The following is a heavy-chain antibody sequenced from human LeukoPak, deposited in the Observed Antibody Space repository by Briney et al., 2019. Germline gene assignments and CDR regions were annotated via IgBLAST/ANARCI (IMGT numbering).Heavy chain of an antibody. Sequence: GGSLRLSCSASVCTFRSYSMHWVRKAPCKGLEWMAVISYDGNNKYDADSVKGRFTISRDNSKNTLYLQMNSLRAEDTAVYYCARLPGYCSSNSCYKMTIPFDYWGQGTLVTVSS. CDR1: VCTFRSYS. V-gene: IGHV3-30-3*01. D-gene: IGHD2-2*02. CDR3: ARLPGYCSSNSCYKMTIPFDY. J-gene: IGHJ4*02. CDR2: ISYDGNNK.